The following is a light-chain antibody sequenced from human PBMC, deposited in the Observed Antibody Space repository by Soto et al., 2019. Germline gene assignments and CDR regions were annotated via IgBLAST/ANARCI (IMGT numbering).Light chain of an antibody. CDR2: GAS. CDR1: QDVSSN. Sequence: EMVVTQSPATLSVSPGERATLSCRASQDVSSNLAWYQQKPGQAPSRLIYGASTRATGTPARFSGSGSGTEFTLTIIRLEPEDFAVYYCQQYGTTLWTFGQGTKVEIK. CDR3: QQYGTTLWT. J-gene: IGKJ1*01. V-gene: IGKV3-15*01.